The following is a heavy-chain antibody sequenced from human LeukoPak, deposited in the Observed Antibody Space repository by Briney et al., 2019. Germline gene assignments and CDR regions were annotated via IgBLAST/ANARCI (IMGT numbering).Heavy chain of an antibody. V-gene: IGHV4-61*02. Sequence: SETLSLTCTVSGGSISSGSYYWSWIRQPAGKGLEWIGRIYTSGSTNYNPSLKSRVTISVDTSKNQFSLKLSSVTAADTAVYYCARSSITIFGGPISLDDYWGQGTLVTVSS. CDR1: GGSISSGSYY. D-gene: IGHD3-3*01. CDR3: ARSSITIFGGPISLDDY. J-gene: IGHJ4*02. CDR2: IYTSGST.